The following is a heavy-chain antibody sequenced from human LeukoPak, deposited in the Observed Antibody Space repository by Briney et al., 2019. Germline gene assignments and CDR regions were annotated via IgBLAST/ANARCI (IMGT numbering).Heavy chain of an antibody. V-gene: IGHV3-33*01. CDR2: IWYDGSNK. CDR3: AREGRWLQLDYFDY. Sequence: PGRSLRLSCVVSGFTFSSHGMHWVRQAPGKGLEWVAVIWYDGSNKYYADSVKGRFTISRDNSKSTLYLQMNSLRADDTAVYYCAREGRWLQLDYFDYWGQGTLVTVSS. D-gene: IGHD5-24*01. J-gene: IGHJ4*02. CDR1: GFTFSSHG.